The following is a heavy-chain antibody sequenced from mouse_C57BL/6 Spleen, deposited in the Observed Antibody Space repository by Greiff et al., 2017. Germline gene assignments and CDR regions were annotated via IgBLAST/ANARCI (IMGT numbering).Heavy chain of an antibody. CDR2: ISPRSGNT. CDR1: GYTFTSYG. J-gene: IGHJ3*01. CDR3: ASYYDYDAWFAY. Sequence: VQLQQSGAELARPGASVKLSCKASGYTFTSYGISWVKQRTGQGLEWIGEISPRSGNTYYNEKFKGKATLTADKSSSTAYMELRSLTSEDSAVYFCASYYDYDAWFAYWGQGTLVTVSA. D-gene: IGHD2-4*01. V-gene: IGHV1-81*01.